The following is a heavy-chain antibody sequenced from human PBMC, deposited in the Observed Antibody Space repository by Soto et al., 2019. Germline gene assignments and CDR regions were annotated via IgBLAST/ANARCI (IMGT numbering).Heavy chain of an antibody. CDR1: GFSFSTYG. D-gene: IGHD3-22*01. Sequence: QVHLEESGGGVVQPGRSLRLSCAASGFSFSTYGMHWVRQAPGKGLEWVAVISHDGGNEYYADSVKGRFTISRDSSKNTVYLQMNNVRAEDTAVYYCAKDPSSGYTRAYFEFWGLGTLVTVSS. J-gene: IGHJ2*01. CDR2: ISHDGGNE. CDR3: AKDPSSGYTRAYFEF. V-gene: IGHV3-30*18.